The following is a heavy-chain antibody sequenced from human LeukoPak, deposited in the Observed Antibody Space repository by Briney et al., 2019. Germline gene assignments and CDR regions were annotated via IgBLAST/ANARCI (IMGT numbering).Heavy chain of an antibody. CDR3: AGGSGWLFDY. Sequence: PSETLSLTCTVSDGSISTYYWSWIRQSPGKGLEWIGYIHNSGSTNYNPSLKSRVTISVDTSKNQFSLKLSSVTAADTAVYYCAGGSGWLFDYWGQGIPVTVSP. D-gene: IGHD6-19*01. J-gene: IGHJ4*02. CDR2: IHNSGST. V-gene: IGHV4-59*01. CDR1: DGSISTYY.